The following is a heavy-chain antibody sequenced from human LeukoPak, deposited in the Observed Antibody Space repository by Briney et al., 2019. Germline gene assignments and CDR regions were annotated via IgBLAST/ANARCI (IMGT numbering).Heavy chain of an antibody. CDR2: INPSGGST. CDR1: GYTFTNYY. Sequence: ASVKVSRKASGYTFTNYYIHWVRQAPGQGLEWMGIINPSGGSTSYAQKFQGRVTMTRDTSTRIVYMELSSLRSEDTAVYYCARDWTPGGKRGFDYWGQGTLVTVSS. D-gene: IGHD4-23*01. V-gene: IGHV1-46*01. CDR3: ARDWTPGGKRGFDY. J-gene: IGHJ4*02.